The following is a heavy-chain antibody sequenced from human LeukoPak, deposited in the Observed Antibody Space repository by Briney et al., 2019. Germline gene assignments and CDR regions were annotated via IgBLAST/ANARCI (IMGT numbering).Heavy chain of an antibody. CDR2: TYYSGST. Sequence: PSETLSLTCTVSGGSISSYYWSWIRQPPGKGLEWIGYTYYSGSTYYNPSLKSRVTISVDTSKNQFSLKLSSVTAADTAVYYCARGRPPSFWARVYFDYWGQGTLVTVSS. CDR3: ARGRPPSFWARVYFDY. V-gene: IGHV4-59*12. D-gene: IGHD3-3*01. J-gene: IGHJ4*02. CDR1: GGSISSYY.